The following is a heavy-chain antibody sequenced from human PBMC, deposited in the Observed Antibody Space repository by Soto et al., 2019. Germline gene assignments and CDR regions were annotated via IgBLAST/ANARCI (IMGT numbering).Heavy chain of an antibody. CDR1: GYTFTSYA. V-gene: IGHV1-3*01. D-gene: IGHD2-15*01. Sequence: ASVKVSCKASGYTFTSYAMHWVRQAPGQRLEWMGWINAGNGNTKYSQKFQGRVTITRDTSASTAYMELSSLRSEDTAVYYCARGVRLFRGSFDPWGQGTLVTVSS. CDR2: INAGNGNT. CDR3: ARGVRLFRGSFDP. J-gene: IGHJ5*02.